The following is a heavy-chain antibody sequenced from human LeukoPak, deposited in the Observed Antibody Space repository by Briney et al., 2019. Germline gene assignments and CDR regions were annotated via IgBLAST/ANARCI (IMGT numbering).Heavy chain of an antibody. CDR2: INPNSGGT. Sequence: GASVKVSCKASGYTFTGYYMHWVRQAPGQGFEWMGWINPNSGGTNYAQKFQGRVTMTRDTSISTAYMELSRLRSDDTAVYYCARAVDYYDSSGPHFDYWGQGTLVTVSS. CDR3: ARAVDYYDSSGPHFDY. V-gene: IGHV1-2*02. J-gene: IGHJ4*02. CDR1: GYTFTGYY. D-gene: IGHD3-22*01.